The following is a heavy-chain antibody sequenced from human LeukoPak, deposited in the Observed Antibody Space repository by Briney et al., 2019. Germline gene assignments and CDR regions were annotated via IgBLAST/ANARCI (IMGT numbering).Heavy chain of an antibody. Sequence: PSETLSLTCTVSGGSISSSSYYWGWFRQPPGKGLEWIGRIYYSGSTNYNPSLKSRVTISVDTSKNQFSLKLSSVTAAGTAVYYCARDRRTTVTTITSDYYYYYMDVWGKGTTVTVSS. CDR1: GGSISSSSYY. CDR2: IYYSGST. J-gene: IGHJ6*03. V-gene: IGHV4-39*07. D-gene: IGHD4-17*01. CDR3: ARDRRTTVTTITSDYYYYYMDV.